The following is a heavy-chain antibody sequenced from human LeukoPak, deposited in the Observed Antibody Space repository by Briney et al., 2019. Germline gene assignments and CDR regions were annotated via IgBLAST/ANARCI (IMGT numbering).Heavy chain of an antibody. V-gene: IGHV4-59*01. CDR2: IYYSGST. CDR1: GGSISSYY. Sequence: SETLSLTCTVSGGSISSYYWSWIRQPPGKGLEWIGYIYYSGSTNYNPSLKSRVTISVDTSKNQFSLKLSSVTAADTAVYYCARSRYYYYYYMDVWGKGTTVTISS. CDR3: ARSRYYYYYYMDV. J-gene: IGHJ6*03.